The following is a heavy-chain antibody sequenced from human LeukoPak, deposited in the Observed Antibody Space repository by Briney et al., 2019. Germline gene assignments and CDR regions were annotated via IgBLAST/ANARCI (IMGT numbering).Heavy chain of an antibody. J-gene: IGHJ3*02. Sequence: SQTLSLTCAISGDSVSSNSAAWNWIRQSPSRGLEWLGRTYYRSKWYNEYALSVRSRITVNPDTSKNQFSLQLDSVTPEDTAVYFCARGGRAFDTWGQGTTVTVSS. CDR1: GDSVSSNSAA. V-gene: IGHV6-1*01. CDR2: TYYRSKWYN. CDR3: ARGGRAFDT.